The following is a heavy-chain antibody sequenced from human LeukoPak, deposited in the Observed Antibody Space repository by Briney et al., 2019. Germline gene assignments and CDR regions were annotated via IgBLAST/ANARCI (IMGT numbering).Heavy chain of an antibody. D-gene: IGHD5-18*01. CDR1: GGPISSSSYY. CDR3: ARRGYSYGQPHAFDI. Sequence: SETLSLTCTVSGGPISSSSYYWGWIRQPPGRGLEWIGSIYYSGDTYYNPSLKSRVTISVDTSKNQFSLKLSSVTAADTAVYYCARRGYSYGQPHAFDIWGQGTLVTVSS. J-gene: IGHJ3*02. CDR2: IYYSGDT. V-gene: IGHV4-39*07.